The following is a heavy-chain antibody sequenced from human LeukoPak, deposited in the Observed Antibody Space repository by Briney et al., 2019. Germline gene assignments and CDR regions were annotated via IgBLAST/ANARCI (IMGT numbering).Heavy chain of an antibody. V-gene: IGHV1-69*13. D-gene: IGHD5-18*01. CDR3: ATSGYSYEYYYMDV. J-gene: IGHJ6*03. CDR1: GGTFSSYA. CDR2: IIPIFGTA. Sequence: ASVKVSCKASGGTFSSYAISWVRQAPGQGLEWMGGIIPIFGTANYAQKFQGRVTIIADESTSTAYMELSSLRSEDTAVYYCATSGYSYEYYYMDVWGKGTTVTISS.